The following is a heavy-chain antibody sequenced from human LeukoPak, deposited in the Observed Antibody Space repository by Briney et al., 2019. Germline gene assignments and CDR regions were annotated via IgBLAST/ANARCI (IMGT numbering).Heavy chain of an antibody. J-gene: IGHJ1*01. CDR3: ARVSGLATNEYFQH. Sequence: GGSLRLSCAASGFTFSSYWMSWVRQAPGKGLERVANIKQDGSEKYYVDSVKGRLTISRDNAKNSLYLQMNSLRAEDTAVYYCARVSGLATNEYFQHWGQGTLVTVSS. D-gene: IGHD5-12*01. V-gene: IGHV3-7*03. CDR1: GFTFSSYW. CDR2: IKQDGSEK.